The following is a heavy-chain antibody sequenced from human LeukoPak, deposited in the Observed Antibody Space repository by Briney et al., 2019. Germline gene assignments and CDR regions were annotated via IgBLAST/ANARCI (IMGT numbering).Heavy chain of an antibody. D-gene: IGHD6-13*01. CDR2: IYHSGST. J-gene: IGHJ4*02. V-gene: IGHV4-38-2*02. CDR1: GYSISSGYY. Sequence: SETLSLTCTVSGYSISSGYYWGWIRQPPGKGLEWIGSIYHSGSTYYNPSLKSRVTISVDTSKNQFSLKLSSVTAADTAVYYCARGDLAAAGKGDYWGQGTPVTVSS. CDR3: ARGDLAAAGKGDY.